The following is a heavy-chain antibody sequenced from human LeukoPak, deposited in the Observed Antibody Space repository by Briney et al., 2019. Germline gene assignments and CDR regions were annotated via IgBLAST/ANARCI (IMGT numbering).Heavy chain of an antibody. D-gene: IGHD3-22*01. J-gene: IGHJ4*02. V-gene: IGHV3-71*03. CDR3: AKESESYDSSGSTLDY. Sequence: PSETLSLTCTVSGVSISSSNSYWGWIRQPPGKGLEWVGFIRSKTNGGTTQYAASVKGRFTISRDDSKSIAYLQMNSLRAEDTAVYYCAKESESYDSSGSTLDYRGQGTLVTVSS. CDR1: GVSISSSNSY. CDR2: IRSKTNGGTT.